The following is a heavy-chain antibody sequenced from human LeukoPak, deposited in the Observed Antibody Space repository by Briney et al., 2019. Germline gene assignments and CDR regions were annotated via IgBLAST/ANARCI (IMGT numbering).Heavy chain of an antibody. Sequence: SETLSLTCTVSGGSISSYYWSWIRQPPGKGLEWIGYIYYSGSTNYNPSLKSRVTISVDTSKNQFSLEVTSATAADTAVYYCARLSPIAAAGAYTYHSLDIWSQGTTVTVSS. J-gene: IGHJ6*02. CDR2: IYYSGST. D-gene: IGHD6-13*01. V-gene: IGHV4-59*08. CDR3: ARLSPIAAAGAYTYHSLDI. CDR1: GGSISSYY.